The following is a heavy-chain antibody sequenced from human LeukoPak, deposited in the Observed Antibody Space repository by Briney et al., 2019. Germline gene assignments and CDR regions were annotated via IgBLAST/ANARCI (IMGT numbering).Heavy chain of an antibody. CDR1: GYTFTSYY. D-gene: IGHD3-10*01. CDR3: ARDQDYYGSGSNEEGLMDY. Sequence: RASVKVSCKASGYTFTSYYMHWVRQAPGQGLEWMGIINPSGGSTSYAQKFQGRVTMTRDTSISTAYMELSRLRSDDTAVYYCARDQDYYGSGSNEEGLMDYWGQGTLVTVSS. CDR2: INPSGGST. J-gene: IGHJ4*02. V-gene: IGHV1-46*01.